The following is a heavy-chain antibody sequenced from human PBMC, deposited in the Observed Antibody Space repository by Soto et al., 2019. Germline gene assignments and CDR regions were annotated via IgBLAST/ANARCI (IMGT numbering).Heavy chain of an antibody. V-gene: IGHV3-7*05. CDR2: IKQDGSEK. Sequence: GGSLRLSCAASGFTFSSYWMSWVRQAPGKGLEWVANIKQDGSEKYYVDSVKGRFTISRDNAKNSLYLQMNSLRAEDTAVYYRARNLGVGYRGYDEKNYYSYYGMDVWGQGTTVTVSS. CDR3: ARNLGVGYRGYDEKNYYSYYGMDV. D-gene: IGHD5-12*01. CDR1: GFTFSSYW. J-gene: IGHJ6*02.